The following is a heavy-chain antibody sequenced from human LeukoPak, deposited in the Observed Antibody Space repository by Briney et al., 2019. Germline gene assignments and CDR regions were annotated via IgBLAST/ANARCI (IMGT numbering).Heavy chain of an antibody. V-gene: IGHV3-30*02. D-gene: IGHD1-26*01. Sequence: GGSLRLSCAASGFTFSSYGMQWVRQAPGKGLEWVAFIQYDGSNKYYADSVKGRFTISRDNSKNTVYLQMNSLRAEDTSVYYCAKAWIVAAVDYWGQGTLVTVST. CDR1: GFTFSSYG. J-gene: IGHJ4*02. CDR3: AKAWIVAAVDY. CDR2: IQYDGSNK.